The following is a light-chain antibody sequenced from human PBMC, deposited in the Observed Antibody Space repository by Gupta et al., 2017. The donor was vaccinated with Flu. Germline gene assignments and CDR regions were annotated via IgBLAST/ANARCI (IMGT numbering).Light chain of an antibody. V-gene: IGKV1-33*01. J-gene: IGKJ1*01. CDR2: DAS. Sequence: SPCSLSASVGDRVTITCQASQDVSNHVNWYQQRPGKAPKLLIYDASNLETGVPSRFSGSRSGTDFSFTITSLQAEGIGAHYCQQYDSLPTFGHGTKVEIK. CDR3: QQYDSLPT. CDR1: QDVSNH.